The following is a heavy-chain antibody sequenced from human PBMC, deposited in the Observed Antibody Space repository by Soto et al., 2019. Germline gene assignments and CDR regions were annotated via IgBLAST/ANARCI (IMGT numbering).Heavy chain of an antibody. CDR3: AKKVNSGPGSQYFDY. J-gene: IGHJ4*02. CDR2: ISGSGGST. Sequence: EVQLLESGGGLVQPGGSLRLSCAASGFTFSSYAMSWVRQAPGKGLEWVSAISGSGGSTYYADSVTGRFTISRDNSKNKVYLQIDSLGPEDTAVYYCAKKVNSGPGSQYFDYWGQGTLVTVSS. D-gene: IGHD3-10*01. V-gene: IGHV3-23*01. CDR1: GFTFSSYA.